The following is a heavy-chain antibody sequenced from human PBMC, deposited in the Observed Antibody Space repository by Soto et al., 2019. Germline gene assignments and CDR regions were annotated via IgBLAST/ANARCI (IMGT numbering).Heavy chain of an antibody. CDR2: IYYSGST. CDR3: AREYSTSPD. Sequence: PSETLTLTCTVSGGSISSSSYYWGWIRQPPGKGLEWIGSIYYSGSTYYNPSLRSRVTISVDTSKNQFSLKLSSLTAADTAVYYCAREYSTSPDWGQGTLVTVSS. CDR1: GGSISSSSYY. J-gene: IGHJ4*02. V-gene: IGHV4-39*02. D-gene: IGHD6-6*01.